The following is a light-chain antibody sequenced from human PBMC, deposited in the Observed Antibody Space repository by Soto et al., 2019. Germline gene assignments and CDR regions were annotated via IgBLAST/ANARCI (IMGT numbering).Light chain of an antibody. J-gene: IGLJ3*02. CDR1: TSNIGNNV. V-gene: IGLV1-44*01. CDR2: TNH. CDR3: AAWDDSLNGRGV. Sequence: QSVLTQPPSASGTPGQRVTISCSGSTSNIGNNVVNWYQQRPGTAPKLLISTNHQRPSGVPDRFSGSKSGTSASLTITGLQSDDEADYYCAAWDDSLNGRGVFGGGTKLTVL.